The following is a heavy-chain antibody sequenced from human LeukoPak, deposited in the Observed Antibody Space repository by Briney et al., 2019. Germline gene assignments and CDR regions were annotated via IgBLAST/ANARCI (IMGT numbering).Heavy chain of an antibody. CDR1: GGSFSGYY. CDR3: ARDSEFLGGERNAFDI. Sequence: SGTLSLTCAVYGGSFSGYYWSWIRQPPGKGLEWIGEINHGGSTNYNPSLKSRVTISVDTSKNQFSLKLSSVTAADTAVYYCARDSEFLGGERNAFDIWSQGTMVTVSS. D-gene: IGHD3-16*01. V-gene: IGHV4-34*01. CDR2: INHGGST. J-gene: IGHJ3*02.